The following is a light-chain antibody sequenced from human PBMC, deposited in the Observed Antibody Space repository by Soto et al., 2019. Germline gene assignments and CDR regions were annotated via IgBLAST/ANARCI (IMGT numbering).Light chain of an antibody. V-gene: IGLV2-14*01. CDR2: EVS. CDR1: SGDIAIYNF. J-gene: IGLJ3*02. Sequence: QSALTQPASVSGSLGQSITISCTGTSGDIAIYNFVSWFQQHPGKDPKLMIFEVSHRPSGVSDRFSGSKSGNTASLTISGLQAEDEADYYCTSYTRSSTWVFGGGTKLTVL. CDR3: TSYTRSSTWV.